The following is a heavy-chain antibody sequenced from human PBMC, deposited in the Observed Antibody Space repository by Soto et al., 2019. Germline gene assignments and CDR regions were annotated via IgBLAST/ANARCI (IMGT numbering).Heavy chain of an antibody. CDR3: AKGQDIPIFDHFDP. J-gene: IGHJ5*02. D-gene: IGHD3-3*01. CDR2: ISGGGSST. Sequence: PGGSLRLSCSASGFTASVLSFNLFAINWVRQAPGKGLEWVSSISGGGSSTYYADSVKGRFTVSRDNSKNTLYLEMNSLGDDDTAVYYCAKGQDIPIFDHFDPWGPGTLVTV. V-gene: IGHV3-23*01. CDR1: GFTASVLSFNLFA.